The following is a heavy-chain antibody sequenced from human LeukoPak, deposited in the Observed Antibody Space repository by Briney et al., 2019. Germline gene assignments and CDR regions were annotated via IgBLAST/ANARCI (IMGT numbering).Heavy chain of an antibody. J-gene: IGHJ4*02. D-gene: IGHD5-18*01. CDR2: ISYDGSNK. Sequence: GSLRLSFATSGFPFSSYAMHLVRQAPGKGLEWVAVISYDGSNKYYADSVKGRFTISRDNSKNTMYLKMNSLRAEDTAVYYSARAMWIQLPLGYWGQGTLVTVSS. CDR3: ARAMWIQLPLGY. V-gene: IGHV3-30-3*01. CDR1: GFPFSSYA.